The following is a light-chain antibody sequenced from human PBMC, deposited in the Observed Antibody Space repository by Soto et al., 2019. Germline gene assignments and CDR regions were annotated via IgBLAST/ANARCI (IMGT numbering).Light chain of an antibody. Sequence: EIVLTQYPGTLPLSPGARAALSCRAIQIVYGRQLAWYQHKPGQAPRLLMYGVSSRATGIPDRFTGSGSGADFTLTISRLEPEDFAVYYCQVYGPSPPITFGQGTKVDIK. V-gene: IGKV3-20*01. CDR2: GVS. CDR1: QIVYGRQ. CDR3: QVYGPSPPIT. J-gene: IGKJ1*01.